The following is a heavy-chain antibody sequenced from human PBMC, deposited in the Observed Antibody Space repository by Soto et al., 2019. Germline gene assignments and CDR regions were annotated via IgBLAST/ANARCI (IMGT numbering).Heavy chain of an antibody. J-gene: IGHJ5*02. CDR2: ISSSSSYT. CDR3: ERVDAYYYDSSGYYEWFDP. D-gene: IGHD3-22*01. V-gene: IGHV3-11*06. Sequence: GSLMLSFAACGLTFSHYYMSWIRQAPGKGLEWVSYISSSSSYTNYADSVKGRFTISRDNAKNSLYLQMNSLRAEDTAVYYCERVDAYYYDSSGYYEWFDPWGQGTLVTVSS. CDR1: GLTFSHYY.